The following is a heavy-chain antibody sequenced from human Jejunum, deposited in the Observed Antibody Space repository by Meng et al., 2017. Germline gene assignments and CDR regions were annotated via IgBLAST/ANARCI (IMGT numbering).Heavy chain of an antibody. D-gene: IGHD6-19*01. CDR2: LSVSGTRT. V-gene: IGHV3-23*01. CDR1: GFTFSSHA. Sequence: GESLKISCAASGFTFSSHAYSWVRQAPGKGLEWVSGLSVSGTRTYYADPVKGRFTISRDNTKNKLYLQMNSLRAEDTAVYYCAKITRGEDQWQVHGYFDFWGQGTQVTVSS. J-gene: IGHJ4*02. CDR3: AKITRGEDQWQVHGYFDF.